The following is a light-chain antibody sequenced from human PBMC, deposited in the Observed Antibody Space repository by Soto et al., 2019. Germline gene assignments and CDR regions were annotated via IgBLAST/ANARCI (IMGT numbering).Light chain of an antibody. J-gene: IGLJ1*01. V-gene: IGLV2-14*01. Sequence: SALTQPASLSGSPGQSITISCTGTSSDVGGYNYVSWYQQHPGKAPKLMIYDVSNRPSGVSNRFSGSKSGNTASLTISGLQAEDEADYYCSSYTSSSTQVFGTGTKSPS. CDR1: SSDVGGYNY. CDR2: DVS. CDR3: SSYTSSSTQV.